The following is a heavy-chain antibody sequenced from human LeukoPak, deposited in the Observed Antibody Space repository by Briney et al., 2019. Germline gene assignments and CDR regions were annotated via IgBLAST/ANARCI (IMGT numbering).Heavy chain of an antibody. CDR1: GYSFTSYW. D-gene: IGHD3-22*01. CDR3: ARRTDPDYYDSSGYFDY. J-gene: IGHJ4*02. CDR2: IYPGDSDT. V-gene: IGHV5-51*01. Sequence: GESLKISCKGSGYSFTSYWIGWVRQMPGKGREWMGIIYPGDSDTRYSPSFQGQVTISADKSISTAYLQWSSLKASDTAMYYCARRTDPDYYDSSGYFDYWGQGTLVTVSS.